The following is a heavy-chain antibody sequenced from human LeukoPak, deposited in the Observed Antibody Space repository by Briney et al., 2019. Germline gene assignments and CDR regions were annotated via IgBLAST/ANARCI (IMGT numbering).Heavy chain of an antibody. CDR2: ISYDGSNK. CDR3: ARDGLEWLLYDGGRYYYYYMDV. Sequence: PGGSLRLSCAASGFTFSSYGMHWVRQAPGKGLEWVAVISYDGSNKYYADSVKGRFTISRDNSKNTVYLQMNSLRAEDTAVYYCARDGLEWLLYDGGRYYYYYMDVWGKGTTVTVSS. CDR1: GFTFSSYG. D-gene: IGHD3-3*01. J-gene: IGHJ6*03. V-gene: IGHV3-30*03.